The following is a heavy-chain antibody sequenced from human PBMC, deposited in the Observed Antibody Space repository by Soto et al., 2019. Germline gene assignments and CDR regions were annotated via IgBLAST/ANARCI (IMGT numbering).Heavy chain of an antibody. CDR2: IDWDDDK. CDR1: GFSLSTSGMC. J-gene: IGHJ3*02. V-gene: IGHV2-70*11. Sequence: SGPTLVNPTQTLTLTCTFSGFSLSTSGMCVSWIRQPPGKALEWLARIDWDDDKYYSTSLKTRLTISKDTSKNQVVLTMTNMDPVDTAAYYCARGGVCSSGWYELGDAFDIWGQGTMVTVSS. CDR3: ARGGVCSSGWYELGDAFDI. D-gene: IGHD6-19*01.